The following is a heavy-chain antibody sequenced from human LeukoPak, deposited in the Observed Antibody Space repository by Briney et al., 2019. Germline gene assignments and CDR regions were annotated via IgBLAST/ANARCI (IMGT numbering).Heavy chain of an antibody. CDR1: GFTFSDYY. J-gene: IGHJ4*02. CDR3: ARDHDYGDYDY. CDR2: ISSSGNTI. V-gene: IGHV3-11*04. Sequence: VGSLRLSCAASGFTFSDYYMSWIRQAPGKGLEWVSYISSSGNTIYYADSVKGRFTISRDNAKNSLFLQMNSLRAEDTALYYCARDHDYGDYDYWGQGTLVTVSS. D-gene: IGHD4-17*01.